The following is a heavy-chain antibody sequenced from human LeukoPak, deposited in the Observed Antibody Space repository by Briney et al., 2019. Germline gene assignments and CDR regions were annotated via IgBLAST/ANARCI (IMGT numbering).Heavy chain of an antibody. CDR2: ITGSSGRT. CDR1: GFTFNHFG. V-gene: IGHV3-23*01. J-gene: IGHJ4*02. CDR3: AKGTRVGVTTPFDS. D-gene: IGHD3-3*01. Sequence: PGGSLRLSCAGSGFTFNHFGLHWVRQAPGKGLEWVSSITGSSGRTYYVDSVKGRFTISRDTSNHTLYLEMNSLGDEDTAVYYCAKGTRVGVTTPFDSWGQGTLVTVSS.